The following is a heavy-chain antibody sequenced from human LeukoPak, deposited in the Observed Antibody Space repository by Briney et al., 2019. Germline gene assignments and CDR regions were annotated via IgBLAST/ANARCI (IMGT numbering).Heavy chain of an antibody. CDR1: GLTLSPNH. CDR3: ATDVRSSPLGF. V-gene: IGHV3-53*01. CDR2: IYSGGGT. D-gene: IGHD6-13*01. J-gene: IGHJ4*01. Sequence: PGGSLRVSCAASGLTLSPNHMSWVRQAPGKGLEWVSVIYSGGGTYYADSVKGRFTISRDNSNNTLFLQMSNLRADDSGLYYCATDVRSSPLGFWGHGTLVTVSS.